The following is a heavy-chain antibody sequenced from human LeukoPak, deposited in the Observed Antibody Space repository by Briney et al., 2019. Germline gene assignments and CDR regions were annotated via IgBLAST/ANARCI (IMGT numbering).Heavy chain of an antibody. D-gene: IGHD3-22*01. CDR2: IYYSGRT. CDR3: ARHGYYFGSPSDY. J-gene: IGHJ4*02. V-gene: IGHV4-39*01. CDR1: GGSISTSSYY. Sequence: TSETLSLTCTVSGGSISTSSYYWGWIRQPPGKGLEWIGTIYYSGRTYYNPSLKSRVTISVDTSKNQFSLKLSSVTAADTAMYYCARHGYYFGSPSDYWGQGTLVTVSS.